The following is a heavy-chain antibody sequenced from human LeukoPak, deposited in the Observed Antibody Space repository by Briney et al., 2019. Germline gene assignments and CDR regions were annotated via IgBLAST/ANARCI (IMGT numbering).Heavy chain of an antibody. V-gene: IGHV3-33*01. CDR3: ARDRDLYCSSTSCYQYYYYYGMDV. CDR2: IWYDGSNK. D-gene: IGHD2-2*01. J-gene: IGHJ6*04. CDR1: GFTFSSYG. Sequence: GGSLRLSCAASGFTFSSYGMHWVRQAPGKGLEWVAVIWYDGSNKCYADSVKGRFTISRDSSKNTLYLQMNSLRAEDTAVYYCARDRDLYCSSTSCYQYYYYYGMDVWGKGTTVTVSS.